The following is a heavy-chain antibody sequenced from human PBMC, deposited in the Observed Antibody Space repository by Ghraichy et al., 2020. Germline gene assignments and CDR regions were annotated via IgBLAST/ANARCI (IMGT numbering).Heavy chain of an antibody. J-gene: IGHJ4*02. V-gene: IGHV3-23*01. CDR1: GFTFRIYA. CDR2: IDSGGAST. Sequence: GGSLRLSCAASGFTFRIYAMSWVRQAPGKGLEWVSSIDSGGASTYYADSVKGRFTISRDNSNNTLYLQLNSLRAEDTAVYYCAKGGVGATRRDFDYWGQGTLVTVSS. CDR3: AKGGVGATRRDFDY. D-gene: IGHD1-26*01.